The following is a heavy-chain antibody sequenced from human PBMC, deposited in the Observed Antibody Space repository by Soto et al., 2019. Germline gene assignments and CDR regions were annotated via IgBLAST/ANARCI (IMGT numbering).Heavy chain of an antibody. CDR2: IWYDGSNK. Sequence: GGSLRLSCAASGFTFSSYGMHWVRQAPGKGLEWVAVIWYDGSNKYYADSVKGRFTISRDNSKNTLYLQMNSLRAEDTAVYYCARVMSPEEEQVDYWGQGTLVTVSS. CDR1: GFTFSSYG. D-gene: IGHD1-26*01. CDR3: ARVMSPEEEQVDY. J-gene: IGHJ4*02. V-gene: IGHV3-33*01.